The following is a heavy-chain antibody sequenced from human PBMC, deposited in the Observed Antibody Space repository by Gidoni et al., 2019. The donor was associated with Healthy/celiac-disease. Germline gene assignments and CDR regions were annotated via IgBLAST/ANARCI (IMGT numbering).Heavy chain of an antibody. CDR1: GGSFSGYY. Sequence: QVQLQQWGAGLLKPSETLSLTCAVYGGSFSGYYWSWIRQPPGKGLEWIGEINHSGSTNYNPSLKSRVTISVDTSKNQFSLKLSSVTAADTAVYYCARDSSGWYVGGWFDPWGQGTLVTVSS. CDR3: ARDSSGWYVGGWFDP. V-gene: IGHV4-34*01. J-gene: IGHJ5*02. CDR2: INHSGST. D-gene: IGHD6-19*01.